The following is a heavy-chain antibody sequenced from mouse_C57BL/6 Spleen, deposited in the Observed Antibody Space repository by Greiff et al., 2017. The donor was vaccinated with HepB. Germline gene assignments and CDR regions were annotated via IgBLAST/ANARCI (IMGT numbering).Heavy chain of an antibody. CDR3: AWNTRDYIAMTY. J-gene: IGHJ4*01. CDR2: IHPSDSDT. V-gene: IGHV1-74*01. CDR1: GYTFTSYW. Sequence: QVQLQQPGAELVKPGASVKVSCKASGYTFTSYWMHWVKQRPGQGLEWIGRIHPSDSDTNYNQKFKGKATLTVDKSSSTAYMQLSSLTSEDSAVYHCAWNTRDYIAMTYWGQGTSVTVSS. D-gene: IGHD5-2*01.